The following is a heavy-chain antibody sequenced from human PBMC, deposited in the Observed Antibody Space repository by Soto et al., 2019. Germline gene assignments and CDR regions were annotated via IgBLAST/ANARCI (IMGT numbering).Heavy chain of an antibody. V-gene: IGHV3-48*02. CDR2: ISSSSSTI. D-gene: IGHD1-1*01. CDR1: GFTFSSYS. CDR3: ARSNAEYYYYGMDV. Sequence: AGGSLRLSCAASGFTFSSYSMNWVRQAPGKGLEWVSYISSSSSTIYYADSVKGRFTISRDNAKNSLYLQMNSLRDEDTAVYYCARSNAEYYYYGMDVWGQGTTVTVSS. J-gene: IGHJ6*02.